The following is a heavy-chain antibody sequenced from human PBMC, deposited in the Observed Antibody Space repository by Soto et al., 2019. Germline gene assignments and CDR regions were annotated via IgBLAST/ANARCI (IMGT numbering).Heavy chain of an antibody. V-gene: IGHV3-15*01. CDR1: GFTFSNAW. Sequence: GESLKISCAASGFTFSNAWMSWVRQAPGKGLEWVGRIKSKTDGGTTDYAATVKGLFTISRDESKNTLYLQMNSLKTEDTAVYSCATDLRAGTTDYWGQGTLVTVSS. J-gene: IGHJ4*02. CDR2: IKSKTDGGTT. CDR3: ATDLRAGTTDY. D-gene: IGHD1-7*01.